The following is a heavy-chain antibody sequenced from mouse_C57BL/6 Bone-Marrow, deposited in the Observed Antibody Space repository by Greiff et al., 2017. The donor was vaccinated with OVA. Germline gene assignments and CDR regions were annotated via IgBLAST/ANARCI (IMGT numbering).Heavy chain of an antibody. Sequence: DVMLVESGGGLVKPGGSLKLSCAASGFTFSSYAMSWVRQTPEKRLEWVATISDGGSYTYYPDNVKGRFTISRDNAKNNLYLQMSHLKSEDTAMYYCARVNGSSYRWYFDVWGTGTTVTVSS. J-gene: IGHJ1*03. D-gene: IGHD1-1*01. V-gene: IGHV5-4*03. CDR1: GFTFSSYA. CDR2: ISDGGSYT. CDR3: ARVNGSSYRWYFDV.